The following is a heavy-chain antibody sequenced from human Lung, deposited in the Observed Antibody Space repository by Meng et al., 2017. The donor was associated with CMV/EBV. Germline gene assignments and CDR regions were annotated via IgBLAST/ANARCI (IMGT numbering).Heavy chain of an antibody. Sequence: SVXDSXXASGDTFTGYYMHWVRQAPGQGLEWMGWINLKNGVTHYVEKFQGRVMMTRATSNSTVYLELSSLRSDDTAVYYCARDYYSAGAPTGGFAVWGPGTSVTVSS. CDR1: GDTFTGYY. D-gene: IGHD3-10*01. CDR3: ARDYYSAGAPTGGFAV. J-gene: IGHJ6*02. CDR2: INLKNGVT. V-gene: IGHV1-2*02.